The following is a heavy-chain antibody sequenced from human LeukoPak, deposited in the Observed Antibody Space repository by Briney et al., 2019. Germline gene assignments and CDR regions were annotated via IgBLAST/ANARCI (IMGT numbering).Heavy chain of an antibody. D-gene: IGHD3-22*01. CDR1: GFTSDDYA. J-gene: IGHJ4*02. V-gene: IGHV3-9*02. CDR2: ISWNSGGI. Sequence: GGSLRLSCAASGFTSDDYAMHWVRQAPGKGLEWVSGISWNSGGIGYADSVKGRFTISRDNAKNSLYLQMNSLRAEDTALYYCAKDKRNYYDSSGYSYYFDYWGQGTLVTVSS. CDR3: AKDKRNYYDSSGYSYYFDY.